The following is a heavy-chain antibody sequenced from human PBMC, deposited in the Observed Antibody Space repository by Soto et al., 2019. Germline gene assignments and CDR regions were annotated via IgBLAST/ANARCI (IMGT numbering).Heavy chain of an antibody. CDR3: ARAVYGGSHDLFIDYYYMDV. V-gene: IGHV4-59*01. D-gene: IGHD2-15*01. Sequence: SETLSLTCTVSGGSISSYYWSWIRQPPGKGLEWIGYIYYSGSTNYNPSLKSRVTISVDTSKNQFSLKLSSVTAADTAVYYCARAVYGGSHDLFIDYYYMDVWGKGTTVTVSS. J-gene: IGHJ6*03. CDR2: IYYSGST. CDR1: GGSISSYY.